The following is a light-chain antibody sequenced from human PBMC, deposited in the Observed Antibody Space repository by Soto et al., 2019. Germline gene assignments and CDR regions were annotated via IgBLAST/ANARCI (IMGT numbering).Light chain of an antibody. V-gene: IGLV2-14*01. CDR1: ASDVGGYNY. J-gene: IGLJ1*01. CDR3: CSYTSRTTYV. CDR2: AVS. Sequence: QSALTQPASVSGSPGQSITISRTGTASDVGGYNYVSWYQQHPGKAPKLMIHAVSNRPSGISSRFSGSKSGNTASLTISGLQSEDEADYFCCSYTSRTTYVFGTGTKVTVL.